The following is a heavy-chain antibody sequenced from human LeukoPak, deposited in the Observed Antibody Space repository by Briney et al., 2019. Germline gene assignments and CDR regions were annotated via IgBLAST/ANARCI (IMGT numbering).Heavy chain of an antibody. CDR2: ISSSSSYI. CDR1: GFTFSSYS. D-gene: IGHD3-10*01. Sequence: GGSLRLSCAASGFTFSSYSMNWVRQAPGKGLEWVSSISSSSSYIYYADSVKGRFTISRDNAKNSLYLQMNSLRAEDTAVYYCAREEVRGVIITGHYDYWGQGTLVTVSS. V-gene: IGHV3-21*01. CDR3: AREEVRGVIITGHYDY. J-gene: IGHJ4*02.